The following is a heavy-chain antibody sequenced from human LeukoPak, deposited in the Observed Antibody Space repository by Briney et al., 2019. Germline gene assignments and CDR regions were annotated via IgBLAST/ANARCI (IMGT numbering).Heavy chain of an antibody. D-gene: IGHD6-13*01. V-gene: IGHV1-2*02. Sequence: ASVKVSCKASGYTFIDYHIHWVRQAPGQGLEWMGWINPNSRDTNYAQKFQGRVTMTTDTSISTAYMELSGLASDDTAVYYCARDNGGYSSRAFDYWGQGTLVTVSS. CDR1: GYTFIDYH. CDR2: INPNSRDT. J-gene: IGHJ4*02. CDR3: ARDNGGYSSRAFDY.